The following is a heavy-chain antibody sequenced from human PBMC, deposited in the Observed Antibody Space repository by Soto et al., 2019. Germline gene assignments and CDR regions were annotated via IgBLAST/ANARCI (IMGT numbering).Heavy chain of an antibody. Sequence: QVQLVESGGGEVQPGRSLTLSCAASGFTFSTYGMHWVRQTPGKGLEWVAVISYDGTNKFYSDSVKGRFTISIDNFKNTLTLQMNSLRADDTAVYSCAKDLQSYGDYDYYCYGMDVWGLGTRVTVS. D-gene: IGHD4-17*01. V-gene: IGHV3-30*18. CDR3: AKDLQSYGDYDYYCYGMDV. CDR1: GFTFSTYG. J-gene: IGHJ6*02. CDR2: ISYDGTNK.